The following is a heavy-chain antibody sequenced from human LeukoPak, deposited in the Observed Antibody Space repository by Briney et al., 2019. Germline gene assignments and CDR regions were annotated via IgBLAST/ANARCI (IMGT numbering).Heavy chain of an antibody. CDR1: GGSFSGYY. D-gene: IGHD3-22*01. Sequence: SETLSLTCAVYGGSFSGYYWSWIRQPPGKGLEWIGEINHSGSTNYNPSLKSRVTISVDTSKNQFSLKLSSVTAADTAVYYCARGPYYSTPPDYWGQGTLVTVSS. V-gene: IGHV4-34*01. CDR3: ARGPYYSTPPDY. J-gene: IGHJ4*02. CDR2: INHSGST.